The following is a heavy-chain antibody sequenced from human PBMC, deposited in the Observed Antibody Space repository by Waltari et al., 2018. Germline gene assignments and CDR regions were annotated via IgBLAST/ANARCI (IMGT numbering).Heavy chain of an antibody. CDR3: AKVQDTDLYYFEN. CDR1: GFTFSSYG. CDR2: ISYDESNK. D-gene: IGHD3-3*01. V-gene: IGHV3-30*18. Sequence: QVQLVESGGGVVQPGRSLRLSCTASGFTFSSYGMHWVRQGPGKGLEWVAVISYDESNKFYGDSVKGRFTISRDNSKNTLYLQMHSLRAEDTAVYYCAKVQDTDLYYFENWGQGTLVTVSS. J-gene: IGHJ4*02.